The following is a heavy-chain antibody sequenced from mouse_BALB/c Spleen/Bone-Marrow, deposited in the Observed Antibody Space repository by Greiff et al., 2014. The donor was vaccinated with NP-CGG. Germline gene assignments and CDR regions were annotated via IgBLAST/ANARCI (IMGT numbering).Heavy chain of an antibody. J-gene: IGHJ4*01. V-gene: IGHV1S137*01. CDR1: GYTFTDHV. Sequence: LVESGAKLVRPGVSVKISCKGSGYTFTDHVMHWVKRSHAKSLEWIGLISGYYGDAIYNQKFKGKATMTVDKSSSTAYMELARLTSEDSAIYYCARSGKVRNAMDYWGQGTSVTVSS. CDR3: ARSGKVRNAMDY. D-gene: IGHD2-14*01. CDR2: ISGYYGDA.